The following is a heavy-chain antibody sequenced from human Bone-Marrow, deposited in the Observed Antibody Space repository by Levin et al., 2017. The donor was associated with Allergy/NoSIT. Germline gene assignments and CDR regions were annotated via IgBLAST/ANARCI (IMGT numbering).Heavy chain of an antibody. V-gene: IGHV4-31*03. CDR3: ARLSSNWRFSTLDY. D-gene: IGHD1-20*01. Sequence: SQTLSLTCTVSGGSVNSGGYYWTWIRQHPGKGLEWIGYRYHSGSTYSNPSLKSRVIISVDTSKNHFSLRLTSVTAADTAVYYCARLSSNWRFSTLDYWGQGKLVTVSS. CDR2: RYHSGST. J-gene: IGHJ4*02. CDR1: GGSVNSGGYY.